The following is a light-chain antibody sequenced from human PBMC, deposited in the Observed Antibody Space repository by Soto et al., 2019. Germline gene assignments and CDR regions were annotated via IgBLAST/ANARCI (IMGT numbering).Light chain of an antibody. Sequence: QSALTQPASVSGSPGQSITISCTGTSSDVGGYNYVSWYQQHPGKAPKLMIYDVSNRPSGVSNRFSGFKSGNTASLTISGLQAEDEADYYCSSYTSSSPSVVFGGGTKLTVL. CDR2: DVS. V-gene: IGLV2-14*01. CDR3: SSYTSSSPSVV. J-gene: IGLJ2*01. CDR1: SSDVGGYNY.